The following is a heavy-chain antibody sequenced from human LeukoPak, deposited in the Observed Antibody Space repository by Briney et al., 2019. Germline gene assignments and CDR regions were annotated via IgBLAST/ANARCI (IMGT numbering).Heavy chain of an antibody. Sequence: GSLRLSCAASGFTFRSSWMHWVRQVPGKGLVWVSRINTDGRSTGYADSVKGRFTISRDNAENTLYLQMNSLRAEDTAIYYCARGKGGSGYSIDYWGQGTLVTVSS. J-gene: IGHJ4*02. CDR3: ARGKGGSGYSIDY. D-gene: IGHD3-3*01. V-gene: IGHV3-74*01. CDR1: GFTFRSSW. CDR2: INTDGRST.